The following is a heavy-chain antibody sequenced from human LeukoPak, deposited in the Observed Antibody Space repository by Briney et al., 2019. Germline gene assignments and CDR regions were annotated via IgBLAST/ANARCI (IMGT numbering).Heavy chain of an antibody. Sequence: GGSLRLSCAASGFTFDDYAMHWVRQAPGKGLEWVSLISGDSHSTFYADSVKGRFTISRDNSKNSLYLQMNSLRNDGTALYYCARDTEGYIYGYHYYGMDVWGQGTTVTVSS. J-gene: IGHJ6*02. D-gene: IGHD5-18*01. V-gene: IGHV3-43*02. CDR2: ISGDSHST. CDR1: GFTFDDYA. CDR3: ARDTEGYIYGYHYYGMDV.